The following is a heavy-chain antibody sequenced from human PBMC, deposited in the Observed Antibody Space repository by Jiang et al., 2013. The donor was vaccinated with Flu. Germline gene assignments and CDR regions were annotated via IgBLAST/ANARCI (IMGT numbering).Heavy chain of an antibody. Sequence: AASGFTFSDYYMSWIRQAPGKGLEWVSYISSSSSYTNYTDSVKGRFTISRDNAKNSLYLQMNSLRAEDTAVYYCARDQTINSGYSYGYPDYWGQGTLVTVSS. J-gene: IGHJ4*02. CDR1: GFTFSDYY. CDR2: ISSSSSYT. D-gene: IGHD5-18*01. CDR3: ARDQTINSGYSYGYPDY. V-gene: IGHV3-11*06.